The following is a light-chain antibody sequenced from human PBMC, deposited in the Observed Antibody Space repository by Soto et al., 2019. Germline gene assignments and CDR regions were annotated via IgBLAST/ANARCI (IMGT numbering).Light chain of an antibody. J-gene: IGLJ1*01. CDR2: TND. Sequence: QSVMTQPPSASGTPGQTVTISCSGSKSNIGSNTVNWYQHLPGTAPKLLMDTNDQRPSGVPDRFSGSKSGTSASLAISGLRSEDEADYYCAAWDDSLNGRVFGTGTKLTVL. V-gene: IGLV1-44*01. CDR3: AAWDDSLNGRV. CDR1: KSNIGSNT.